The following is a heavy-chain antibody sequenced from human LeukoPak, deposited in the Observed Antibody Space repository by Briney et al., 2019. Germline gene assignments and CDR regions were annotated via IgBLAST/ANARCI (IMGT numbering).Heavy chain of an antibody. CDR2: INSVGNKT. D-gene: IGHD2-2*02. CDR3: AKADCSSSSCYTVDN. CDR1: GFTFVDYA. Sequence: PSGGSLRLSCAASGFTFVDYAMHWVRHVPGKGLEWVSLINSVGNKTDYADSVKGRFTISRDNSKNSLYLQMNTLRTEDTAFYYCAKADCSSSSCYTVDNWGQGTLVTVSS. V-gene: IGHV3-43*01. J-gene: IGHJ4*02.